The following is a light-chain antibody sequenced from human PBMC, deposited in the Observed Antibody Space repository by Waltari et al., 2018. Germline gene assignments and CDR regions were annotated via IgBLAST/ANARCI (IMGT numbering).Light chain of an antibody. V-gene: IGKV3-15*01. CDR3: QQYDNWPI. CDR1: QSIATN. Sequence: EIVMTQSPSTLSVSPGESVTLSCRASQSIATNLAWYQPKPGQAPSLLIPGASTRATGVPARFSGSGSGTEFTLTISSLQSEDFAVYYCQQYDNWPIFGPGTKVDLK. CDR2: GAS. J-gene: IGKJ3*01.